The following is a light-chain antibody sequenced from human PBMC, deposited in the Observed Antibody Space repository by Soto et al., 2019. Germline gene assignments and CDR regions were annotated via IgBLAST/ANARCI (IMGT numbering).Light chain of an antibody. CDR3: QSYDSSLSVSCG. J-gene: IGLJ1*01. Sequence: QLVLTQPPSVSGAPGQRVTISCTGSSSNIGAGYDVHWYQQLPGTAPKLLIYGNSNRPSGVPDRFSGSKSGTSASLAITGLQAEDEADYYCQSYDSSLSVSCGFGTGTKLT. V-gene: IGLV1-40*01. CDR2: GNS. CDR1: SSNIGAGYD.